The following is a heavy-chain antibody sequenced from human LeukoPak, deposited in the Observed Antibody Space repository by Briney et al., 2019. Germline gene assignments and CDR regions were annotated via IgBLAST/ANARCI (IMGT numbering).Heavy chain of an antibody. Sequence: PGGSLRLSCAASGFTFSSYGMSWVRQAPGKGLEWVSAISGSGGSTYYADSVKGRFTISRDNSKNTLYLQMNSLRAEDTAVYYCARQYGSGDNFDYWGQGTLVTVSS. J-gene: IGHJ4*02. CDR1: GFTFSSYG. V-gene: IGHV3-23*01. CDR3: ARQYGSGDNFDY. CDR2: ISGSGGST. D-gene: IGHD3-10*01.